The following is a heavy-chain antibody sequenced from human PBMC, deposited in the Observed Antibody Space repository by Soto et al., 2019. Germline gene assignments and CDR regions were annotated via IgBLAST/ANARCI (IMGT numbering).Heavy chain of an antibody. CDR3: AIWAAEKRVFDQ. CDR2: ITGDGGGT. CDR1: GFTFKDYT. Sequence: GGSLRLSCAASGFTFKDYTITWVRQAPGKGLEWVSAITGDGGGTSYADSVKGRFTISRDNSKNTLCLQMSGLRAEDTAVYYCAIWAAEKRVFDQWGQGTLVTVSS. D-gene: IGHD7-27*01. V-gene: IGHV3-23*01. J-gene: IGHJ4*02.